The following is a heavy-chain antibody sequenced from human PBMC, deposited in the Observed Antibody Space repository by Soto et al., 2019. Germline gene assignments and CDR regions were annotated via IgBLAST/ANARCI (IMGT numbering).Heavy chain of an antibody. Sequence: QVQLVQSGAEVKKPGSSVTVSCKASGGTFSSYTISWVRQAPGQGLEWMGGIIPIFGTANYAQKFQGRVTITAADSTSTADMELSSLRSEDTVVYYCARGNHRWLQLWYFDLWGRGTLVTVSS. V-gene: IGHV1-69*12. J-gene: IGHJ2*01. CDR2: IIPIFGTA. CDR3: ARGNHRWLQLWYFDL. D-gene: IGHD5-12*01. CDR1: GGTFSSYT.